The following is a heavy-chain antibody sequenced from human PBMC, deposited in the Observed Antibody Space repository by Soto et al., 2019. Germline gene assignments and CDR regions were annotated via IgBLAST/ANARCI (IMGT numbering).Heavy chain of an antibody. CDR1: GFSVSATS. CDR2: MHRGGTT. D-gene: IGHD5-18*01. Sequence: PGGSLTLSCGVSGFSVSATSIFWVRQATGKGQEWVSLMHRGGTTDNADSVKGRFTTSRDKSKNTLYLHKNGLRVEDTAVYYCARVNTTLVDHFDVWGQGTLVTVSS. CDR3: ARVNTTLVDHFDV. V-gene: IGHV3-53*01. J-gene: IGHJ4*02.